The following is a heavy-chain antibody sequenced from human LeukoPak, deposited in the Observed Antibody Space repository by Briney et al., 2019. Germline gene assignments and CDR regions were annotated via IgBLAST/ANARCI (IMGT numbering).Heavy chain of an antibody. D-gene: IGHD6-13*01. J-gene: IGHJ3*01. CDR2: INPKSGGT. CDR1: EYTFTGYY. CDR3: ATWSSSWSAFDL. V-gene: IGHV1-2*02. Sequence: GASVKVSCKASEYTFTGYYMHWVPQAPGQGLEGMGWINPKSGGTNYEQKFQGRVTMTRDTSITTAYMELRRLRSDDTAVYYCATWSSSWSAFDLWGQGTMVAVSS.